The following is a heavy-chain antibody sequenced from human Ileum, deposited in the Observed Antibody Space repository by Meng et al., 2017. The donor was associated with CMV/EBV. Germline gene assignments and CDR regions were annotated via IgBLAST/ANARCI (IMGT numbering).Heavy chain of an antibody. J-gene: IGHJ6*02. V-gene: IGHV3-30*02. CDR3: AKGGSGSYPKYGMDV. Sequence: GGSLRLSCAASGFTISNYGMHWVRQAPGKGLEWVAFIRFDGSYKYYADPVKGRFPIARDNSKNTLYRQMNSMGAEDTAVYYCAKGGSGSYPKYGMDVWGQGTTVTVSS. D-gene: IGHD1-26*01. CDR2: IRFDGSYK. CDR1: GFTISNYG.